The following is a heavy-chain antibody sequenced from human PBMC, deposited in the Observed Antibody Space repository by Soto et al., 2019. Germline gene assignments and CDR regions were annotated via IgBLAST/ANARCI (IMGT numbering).Heavy chain of an antibody. CDR3: ARVERGTATTGVDAFDL. CDR2: MSHSGGT. V-gene: IGHV4-34*01. D-gene: IGHD1-1*01. CDR1: VGSVSGANYY. J-gene: IGHJ3*01. Sequence: QVQLQQWGAGLLKPSETLSLTCAVYVGSVSGANYYWRWIRQPPGKGLEWIGEMSHSGGTHFNPSLKSRVTISVDTSTNQFALKMSSVTAADTALYYCARVERGTATTGVDAFDLWGPGTMVTVSS.